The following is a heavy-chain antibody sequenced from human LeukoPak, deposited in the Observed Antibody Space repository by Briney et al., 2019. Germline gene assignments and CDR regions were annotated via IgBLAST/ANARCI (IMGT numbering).Heavy chain of an antibody. V-gene: IGHV3-23*01. Sequence: GGFLRLSCETSGFTFSNYALNWVRQPPGKGLEWVSAIRGSGGGTQYADAVKGRFTISRDNSKNTLFLHMISLRAEDTAVYYCAKDPNGDYVGAFDFWGQGTVVTVSS. CDR2: IRGSGGGT. CDR1: GFTFSNYA. J-gene: IGHJ3*01. D-gene: IGHD4-17*01. CDR3: AKDPNGDYVGAFDF.